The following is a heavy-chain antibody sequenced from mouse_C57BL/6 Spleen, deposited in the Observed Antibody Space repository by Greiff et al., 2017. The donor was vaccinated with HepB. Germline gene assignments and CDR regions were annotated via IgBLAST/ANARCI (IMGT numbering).Heavy chain of an antibody. Sequence: QVQLKQPGAELVKPGASVKLSCKASGYTFTSYWMHWVKQRPGQGLEWIGMIHPNSGSTNYNEKFKSKATLTVDKSSSTAYMQLSSLTSEDSAVYYCARRGQLRDYFDYWGQGTTLTVSS. V-gene: IGHV1-64*01. D-gene: IGHD3-2*02. CDR1: GYTFTSYW. J-gene: IGHJ2*01. CDR2: IHPNSGST. CDR3: ARRGQLRDYFDY.